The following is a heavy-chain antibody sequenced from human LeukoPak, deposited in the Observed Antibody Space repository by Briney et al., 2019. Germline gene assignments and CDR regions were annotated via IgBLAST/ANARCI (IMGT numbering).Heavy chain of an antibody. CDR1: GYTFTSYG. Sequence: GSVKVSCKASGYTFTSYGISWVRQAPGQGLEWMGWISAYHGNTNYAQKLQSRVTMTTDTSTSTAYMELRSLRPDDTAVYYCARSRQWLVQDAFDIWGQGTMVTVSS. CDR2: ISAYHGNT. J-gene: IGHJ3*02. V-gene: IGHV1-18*01. D-gene: IGHD6-19*01. CDR3: ARSRQWLVQDAFDI.